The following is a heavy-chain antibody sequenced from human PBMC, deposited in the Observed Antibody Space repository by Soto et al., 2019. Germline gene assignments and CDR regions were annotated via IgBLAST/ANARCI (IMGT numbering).Heavy chain of an antibody. CDR1: GFTVSSNH. CDR3: ATDYYGDYGPAPFDN. V-gene: IGHV3-53*01. CDR2: IYHGGNT. Sequence: GGSLRLSCAASGFTVSSNHMTWIRQAPGRGPEWVSTIYHGGNTYYADSVKGRFTISRDNAKNSVFLQMNSLRDEDTAVYYCATDYYGDYGPAPFDNWGQGTLVTVS. D-gene: IGHD4-17*01. J-gene: IGHJ4*02.